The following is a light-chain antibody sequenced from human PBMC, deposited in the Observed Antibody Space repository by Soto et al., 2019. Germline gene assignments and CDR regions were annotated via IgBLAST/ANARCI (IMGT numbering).Light chain of an antibody. V-gene: IGLV1-47*01. CDR1: SSNIGSNY. CDR3: AAWEDSRSRGV. Sequence: QSVLPQPPSASGTPGQRGTISCSGSSSNIGSNYVYWYQQLPGTAPKLLIYRNNQRPSGVPDRFSGSKSGTSASLAISGLRSEDEADYYCAAWEDSRSRGVFGGGTTLTVL. CDR2: RNN. J-gene: IGLJ3*02.